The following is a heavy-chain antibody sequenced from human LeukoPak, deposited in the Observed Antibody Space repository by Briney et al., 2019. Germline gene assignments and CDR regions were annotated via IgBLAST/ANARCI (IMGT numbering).Heavy chain of an antibody. CDR2: ISYDGGNK. V-gene: IGHV3-30*18. Sequence: GGSLRLSCAASGFTFSSYGMHWVRQAPGKGLECVAVISYDGGNKYYADSVKGRFTISRDNSKNRLYLQMNSLRAEDTAVYYCAKDPGYCSSTSCYLRNYYYGMDVWGRGTTVTVSS. D-gene: IGHD2-2*01. CDR1: GFTFSSYG. J-gene: IGHJ6*02. CDR3: AKDPGYCSSTSCYLRNYYYGMDV.